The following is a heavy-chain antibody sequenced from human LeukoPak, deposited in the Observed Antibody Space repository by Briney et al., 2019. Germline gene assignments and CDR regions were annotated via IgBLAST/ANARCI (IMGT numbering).Heavy chain of an antibody. CDR3: ARVAAGYSVNYFDY. CDR2: IWYDGSNK. D-gene: IGHD4-23*01. V-gene: IGHV3-33*01. J-gene: IGHJ4*02. CDR1: GFTFSSYG. Sequence: AGGSLRLSCAASGFTFSSYGMHWVRQAPGKGREGGEVIWYDGSNKYYADSVKGRFTISRDNSKNTLYLQMNSLRAEDTAVYYCARVAAGYSVNYFDYWGQGTLVTVSS.